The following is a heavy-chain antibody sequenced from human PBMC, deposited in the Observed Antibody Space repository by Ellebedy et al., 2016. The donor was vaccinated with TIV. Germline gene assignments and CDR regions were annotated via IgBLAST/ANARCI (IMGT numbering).Heavy chain of an antibody. Sequence: SLKISXAASGFRFDGHAMHWVRQVPGKGLEWVSSITWNSGILSYADSVRGRFIISRDNAKNSLYLQMNSLRPEDTAFYYCARHFYGSGSGPFDLWGQGTMVTVSS. V-gene: IGHV3-9*01. CDR1: GFRFDGHA. D-gene: IGHD3-10*01. J-gene: IGHJ3*01. CDR2: ITWNSGIL. CDR3: ARHFYGSGSGPFDL.